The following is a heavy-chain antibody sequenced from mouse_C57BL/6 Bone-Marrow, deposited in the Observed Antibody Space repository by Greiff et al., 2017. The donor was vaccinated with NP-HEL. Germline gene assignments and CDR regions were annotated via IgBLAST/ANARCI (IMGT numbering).Heavy chain of an antibody. CDR2: INPYNGGT. CDR1: GYTFTGYW. J-gene: IGHJ2*01. CDR3: GSYDYDDFFDD. D-gene: IGHD2-4*01. Sequence: VQLQQSGAELVKPGASVKMSCKASGYTFTGYWMNWVKQRPGQGLEWIGVINPYNGGTSYNQKFKGKATLTVDTSSSTAYMQLNSLTSEDSAVYYCGSYDYDDFFDDWGQGTTLTVSS. V-gene: IGHV1-19*01.